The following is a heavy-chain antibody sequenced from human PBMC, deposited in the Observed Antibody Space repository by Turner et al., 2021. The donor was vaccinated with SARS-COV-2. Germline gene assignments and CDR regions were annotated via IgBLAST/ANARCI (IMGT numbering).Heavy chain of an antibody. Sequence: QVQLVQSWAEVKKPGSSVKVSCKADGGTFSIYAIIWVRQATGQGLECMGRIIPVLGLANYAQKFQCRVTITAYKSTCTTYMELSILRSEHTSVYYCASLSQVISAAVISWFDPWGQGTLVTVSS. CDR1: GGTFSIYA. J-gene: IGHJ5*02. CDR3: ASLSQVISAAVISWFDP. D-gene: IGHD2-2*01. CDR2: IIPVLGLA. V-gene: IGHV1-69*04.